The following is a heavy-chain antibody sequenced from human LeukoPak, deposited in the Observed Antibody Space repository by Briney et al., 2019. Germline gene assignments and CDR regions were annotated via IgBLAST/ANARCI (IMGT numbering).Heavy chain of an antibody. CDR1: GYTFIDYY. Sequence: ASVMVSCKASGYTFIDYYLHWVRQAPGQGLEWMGWINPNSGGTNYAQKFQGRVTMTRDTSISTAYMELSRLRSDDTAVYYCARAGPGASRYYAFDIWGQGTMVTVSS. CDR2: INPNSGGT. D-gene: IGHD1-1*01. CDR3: ARAGPGASRYYAFDI. V-gene: IGHV1-2*02. J-gene: IGHJ3*02.